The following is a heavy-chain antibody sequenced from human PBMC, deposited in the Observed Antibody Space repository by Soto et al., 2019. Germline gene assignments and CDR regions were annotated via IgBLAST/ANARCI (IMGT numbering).Heavy chain of an antibody. D-gene: IGHD2-8*01. CDR1: GFTVSNNY. J-gene: IGHJ6*01. V-gene: IGHV3-66*01. Sequence: EVQLVESGGGLVQPGGSLRLSCAGSGFTVSNNYMNWVRQAPGKGLEWVSGIYSDGDTYYAASVKGRSSISRDNYKNTLYLQMNSLKTEDTAVYYCARWGSCNKFGMDVWGPGTTVHVSP. CDR3: ARWGSCNKFGMDV. CDR2: IYSDGDT.